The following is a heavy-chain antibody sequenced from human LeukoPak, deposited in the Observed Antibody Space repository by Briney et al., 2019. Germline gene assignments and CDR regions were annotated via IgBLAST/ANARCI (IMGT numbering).Heavy chain of an antibody. CDR1: GFTFSSFG. J-gene: IGHJ4*02. V-gene: IGHV3-33*01. CDR2: IWYDGSNK. CDR3: ARGLGYDILTGYYIGGYYFDY. Sequence: GGSLRLSCAASGFTFSSFGMLWVRQAPGKGRVWVAVIWYDGSNKYYADSVKGRFTISRDNSKNTLYLQMNSLRAEDTAVYYCARGLGYDILTGYYIGGYYFDYWGQGTLVTVSS. D-gene: IGHD3-9*01.